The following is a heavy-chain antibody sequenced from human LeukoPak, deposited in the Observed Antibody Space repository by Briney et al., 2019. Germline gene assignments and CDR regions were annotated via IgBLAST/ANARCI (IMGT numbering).Heavy chain of an antibody. CDR2: INPNSGGT. J-gene: IGHJ4*02. CDR1: GYTFTGYY. Sequence: ASVKVSCKASGYTFTGYYMHWVRQAPGQGLEWTGRINPNSGGTNYAQKFQGRVTMTRDTSISTAYMELSRLRSDDTAVYYCAREKAERVQFDYWGQGTLVTVSS. CDR3: AREKAERVQFDY. V-gene: IGHV1-2*06.